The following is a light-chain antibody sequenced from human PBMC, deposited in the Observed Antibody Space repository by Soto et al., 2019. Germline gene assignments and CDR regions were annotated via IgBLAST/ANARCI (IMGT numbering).Light chain of an antibody. J-gene: IGKJ1*01. Sequence: DIQMTQSPSSLSASVGDRVTITCRASQSISGYLNWYQQKPGKAPKVLIYVASSLESGVPSRFSGSGSGTDFTLTISSLQPEDFATYYCQQSYTTPSTFGQGTRWIS. V-gene: IGKV1-39*01. CDR1: QSISGY. CDR3: QQSYTTPST. CDR2: VAS.